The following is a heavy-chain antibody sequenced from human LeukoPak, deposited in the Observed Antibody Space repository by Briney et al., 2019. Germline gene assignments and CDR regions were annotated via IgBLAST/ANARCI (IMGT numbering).Heavy chain of an antibody. Sequence: ASVNVSCWASGYTFTSYGISWVRQAPGQGLEWMGWISAYNGNTNYAQKLQGRVTMTTDTSTSTAYMELRSLRSDDTAVYYCARAPLARDNWFDPWGQGTLVTVSS. D-gene: IGHD2-21*01. CDR3: ARAPLARDNWFDP. V-gene: IGHV1-18*01. CDR1: GYTFTSYG. J-gene: IGHJ5*02. CDR2: ISAYNGNT.